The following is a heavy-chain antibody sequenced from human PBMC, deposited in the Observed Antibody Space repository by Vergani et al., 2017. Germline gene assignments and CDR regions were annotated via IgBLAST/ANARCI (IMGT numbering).Heavy chain of an antibody. V-gene: IGHV3-30*03. CDR2: ISYDGSNK. CDR3: ARDRGNWREPLDY. D-gene: IGHD1-1*01. J-gene: IGHJ4*02. Sequence: QVQLVESGGGVVQPGRSLRLSCAASGFTFSSYGMHWVRQAPGKGLEWVAVISYDGSNKYYADSVKGRFTISRDNSKNTLYLQMNSLRAEDTAVYYCARDRGNWREPLDYWGQGTLVTVSS. CDR1: GFTFSSYG.